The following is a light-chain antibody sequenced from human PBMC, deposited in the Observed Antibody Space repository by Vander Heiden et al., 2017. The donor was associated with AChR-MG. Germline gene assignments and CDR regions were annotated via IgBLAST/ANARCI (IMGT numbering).Light chain of an antibody. Sequence: EIVLTPSPCTLSLSPGGSAPLACRASQRVRSNDLAWYQQRPGQAPRYLISGASNRAPGIPDRFSGSGSGTDFTLTIDGLEPEDFAVYYCQQDGDSPWTFGLGTKVEIK. CDR3: QQDGDSPWT. V-gene: IGKV3-20*01. CDR1: QRVRSND. J-gene: IGKJ1*01. CDR2: GAS.